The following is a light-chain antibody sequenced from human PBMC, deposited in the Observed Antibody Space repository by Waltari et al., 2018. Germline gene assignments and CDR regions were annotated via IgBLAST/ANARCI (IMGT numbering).Light chain of an antibody. Sequence: SFELIQPPSVAVSPGQTANIPCSGDKLGDIYTYWYQQKPGQSPGAIMYQDTRRPSGIPERFSGSNSGNTSTLTISETQPVDEADYFCQTWDTITAIFGGGTRLTVL. V-gene: IGLV3-1*01. CDR3: QTWDTITAI. CDR2: QDT. CDR1: KLGDIY. J-gene: IGLJ2*01.